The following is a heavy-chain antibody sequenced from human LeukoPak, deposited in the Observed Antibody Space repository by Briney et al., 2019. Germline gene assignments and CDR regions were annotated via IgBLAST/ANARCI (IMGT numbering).Heavy chain of an antibody. CDR2: MNPNSGNT. Sequence: ASVKVSCKASGYTFSSYDINWVRQATGQGLEWMGWMNPNSGNTGYAQKFQGRVTMTRNTSISTAYMELSSLRSEDTAVYYCARTYYYDSGSDNWFDPWGQGTLVTVSS. CDR1: GYTFSSYD. CDR3: ARTYYYDSGSDNWFDP. D-gene: IGHD3-10*01. J-gene: IGHJ5*02. V-gene: IGHV1-8*01.